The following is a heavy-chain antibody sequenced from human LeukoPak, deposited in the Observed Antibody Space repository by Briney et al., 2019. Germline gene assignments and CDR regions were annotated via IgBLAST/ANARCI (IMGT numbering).Heavy chain of an antibody. V-gene: IGHV4-39*01. J-gene: IGHJ4*02. Sequence: SETLSLTCTVSGGSISSSSYYWGWIRQPSGKGLEWIASMYYSGSTYYNPSLKSRVTISVDTSKNQFSLKLSSVTAADTAVYYCARGSFLPTGIHYDILTGYPFDYWGQGTLVTVSS. D-gene: IGHD3-9*01. CDR1: GGSISSSSYY. CDR2: MYYSGST. CDR3: ARGSFLPTGIHYDILTGYPFDY.